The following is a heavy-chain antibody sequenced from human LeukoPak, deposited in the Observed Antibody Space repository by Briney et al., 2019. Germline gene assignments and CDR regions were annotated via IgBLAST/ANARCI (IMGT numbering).Heavy chain of an antibody. CDR2: IIPIFGTA. V-gene: IGHV1-69*06. D-gene: IGHD4-11*01. CDR3: APPGTTVTNDY. J-gene: IGHJ4*02. Sequence: ASVKVSCKASGGTFSNYDISWVRQAPGQGLEWMGGIIPIFGTANYAQKFQGRVTITADKSTSTAYMELSSLRSEDTAVYYCAPPGTTVTNDYWGQGTLVTVSS. CDR1: GGTFSNYD.